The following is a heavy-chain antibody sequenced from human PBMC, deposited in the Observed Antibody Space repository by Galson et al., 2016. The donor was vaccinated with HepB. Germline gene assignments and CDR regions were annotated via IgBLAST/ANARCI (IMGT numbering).Heavy chain of an antibody. V-gene: IGHV3-30*18. Sequence: SLRLSCAASGFTFSSYGIHWVRQAPGKGXXXVAXXXYXXXNKKXXDSVXXRFTISRXXTKNTLYLKMNSXXAEDTAVYYCAKVGDKYYFDYWGQGTLVTVSS. CDR2: XXYXXXNK. J-gene: IGHJ4*02. CDR3: AKVGDKYYFDY. D-gene: IGHD4-17*01. CDR1: GFTFSSYG.